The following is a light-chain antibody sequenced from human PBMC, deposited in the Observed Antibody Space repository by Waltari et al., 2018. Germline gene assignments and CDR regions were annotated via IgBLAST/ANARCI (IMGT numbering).Light chain of an antibody. CDR2: TTS. CDR1: QTITNY. Sequence: DIQMTQSPSSLSASVGDRVTITCRARQTITNYLAWYQQKPGKAPPLLIYTTSTLEGGVPLRFSGSGSGRDFTLTISSLQPEDSATYFCQQTYTVPYTFGQGTTLEIK. J-gene: IGKJ2*01. V-gene: IGKV1-39*01. CDR3: QQTYTVPYT.